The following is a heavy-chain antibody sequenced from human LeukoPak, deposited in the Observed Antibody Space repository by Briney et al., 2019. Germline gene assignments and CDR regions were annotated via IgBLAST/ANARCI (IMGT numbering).Heavy chain of an antibody. CDR1: GFSFSSYG. D-gene: IGHD4-17*01. CDR2: IWYDGNNK. J-gene: IGHJ4*02. CDR3: ARDVAHGARGYFDY. V-gene: IGHV3-33*01. Sequence: SPLLSCATSGFSFSSYGMHWVRQAPGPGLGWVAVIWYDGNNKYYADSVKGRFSISRDNSKNTLYLRVDSLRAEDTAVYYCARDVAHGARGYFDYWGQATVV.